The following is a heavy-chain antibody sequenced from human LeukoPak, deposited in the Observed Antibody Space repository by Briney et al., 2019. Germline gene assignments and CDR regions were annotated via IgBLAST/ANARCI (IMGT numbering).Heavy chain of an antibody. J-gene: IGHJ4*02. CDR3: ARFQSGSYHSDY. V-gene: IGHV3-21*01. Sequence: PGGSLRLSCAASGFTFSSYSMNWVRQAPGKGLEWVSSITFSSSYIYYADSVKGRFTISRDNAKNSLYLQMDSLRDEYTAVYFCARFQSGSYHSDYWGQGTLVTVSS. CDR2: ITFSSSYI. CDR1: GFTFSSYS. D-gene: IGHD1-26*01.